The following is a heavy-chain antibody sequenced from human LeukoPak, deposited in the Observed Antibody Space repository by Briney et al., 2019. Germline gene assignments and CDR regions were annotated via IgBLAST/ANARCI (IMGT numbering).Heavy chain of an antibody. CDR2: INHSGST. CDR1: GGSFSGYY. Sequence: SETLSLTCAVYGGSFSGYYWSWIRQPPGKGLEWIGEINHSGSTNYNPSLKSRVTISVDTSKNQFSLRLSSATAADTAVYYCARVTGYIVEDYFDYWGQGTLVTVSS. V-gene: IGHV4-34*01. CDR3: ARVTGYIVEDYFDY. J-gene: IGHJ4*02. D-gene: IGHD3-22*01.